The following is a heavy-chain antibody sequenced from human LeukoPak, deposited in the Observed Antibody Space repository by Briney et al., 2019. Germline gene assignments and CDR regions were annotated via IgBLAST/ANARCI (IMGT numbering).Heavy chain of an antibody. CDR1: GGPPSSGSYH. D-gene: IGHD1-26*01. J-gene: IGHJ3*02. Sequence: SETLSLTCSVSGGPPSSGSYHWSWIRHPPGTGLEWIGYIFYSGSTNYNPSLKSRVTISVDTSKNPFSLKLSSATAADTALYYCARVEHNAFDIWGQGTMVTVSS. V-gene: IGHV4-61*01. CDR3: ARVEHNAFDI. CDR2: IFYSGST.